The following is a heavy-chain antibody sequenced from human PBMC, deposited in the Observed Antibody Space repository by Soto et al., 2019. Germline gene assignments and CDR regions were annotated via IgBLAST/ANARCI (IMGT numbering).Heavy chain of an antibody. D-gene: IGHD4-17*01. J-gene: IGHJ6*02. Sequence: QVQLVQSGAEVKKPAASVKVSCKASGYTFTSYAMHWVRQAPGQRLEWMGWINAGNGNTKYSQKFQGRVTITRDTSASTAYMELSSLRSEDTAVYYCARDQPFADYGDYVDYYYGMDVWGQGTTVTVSS. V-gene: IGHV1-3*01. CDR2: INAGNGNT. CDR3: ARDQPFADYGDYVDYYYGMDV. CDR1: GYTFTSYA.